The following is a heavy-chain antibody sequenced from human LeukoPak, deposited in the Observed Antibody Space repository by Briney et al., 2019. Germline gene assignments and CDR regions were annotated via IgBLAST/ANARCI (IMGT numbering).Heavy chain of an antibody. D-gene: IGHD3-22*01. J-gene: IGHJ3*02. Sequence: ASVKVSFKASGYTFTIYYMHWVRQAPGQGHEWMGIINPSGGSTSYAQKFQGRDTITRDTSTSTVYMELSSLRSEDTAVYYCARVRSSCYYYKAFDIWGQGTMVTVSS. CDR2: INPSGGST. CDR3: ARVRSSCYYYKAFDI. V-gene: IGHV1-46*01. CDR1: GYTFTIYY.